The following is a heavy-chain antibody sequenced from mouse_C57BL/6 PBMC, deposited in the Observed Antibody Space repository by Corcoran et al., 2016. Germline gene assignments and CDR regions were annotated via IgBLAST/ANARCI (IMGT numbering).Heavy chain of an antibody. D-gene: IGHD1-1*01. Sequence: QIQLVQSGPELKKPGETVKISCKASGYTFTTYGMSWVKQAPGKGLKWMGWINTYSGVPTYADDFKGRFAFSLETSARTAYLQINNLNNEDTATYFCARKGGSSYAMDYWGQGTSVTVSS. V-gene: IGHV9-3*01. CDR3: ARKGGSSYAMDY. CDR1: GYTFTTYG. CDR2: INTYSGVP. J-gene: IGHJ4*01.